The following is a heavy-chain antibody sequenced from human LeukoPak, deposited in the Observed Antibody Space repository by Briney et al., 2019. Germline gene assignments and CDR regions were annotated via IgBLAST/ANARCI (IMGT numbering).Heavy chain of an antibody. CDR2: VWYDGTNK. Sequence: GGSLRLSCAASGFTFTNYGMHWVRQAPDKGLEWVAVVWYDGTNKYYADSVKGRFTISRDNSKNTVYLQMNSLRAEDTAVYYCARDHVIKQAPPGYWGQGTLVTVSS. J-gene: IGHJ4*02. V-gene: IGHV3-33*01. CDR1: GFTFTNYG. D-gene: IGHD3-10*01. CDR3: ARDHVIKQAPPGY.